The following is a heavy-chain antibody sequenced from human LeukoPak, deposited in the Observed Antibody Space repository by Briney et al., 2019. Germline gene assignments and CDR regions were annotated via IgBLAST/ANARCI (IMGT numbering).Heavy chain of an antibody. CDR2: ISGSGGST. Sequence: GGSLRLSCAASGFTFSSYAMSWVRQAPGKGLEWVSAISGSGGSTYYADSVKGRFTISRDNSKNTLYLQMNSLGAEDTAVYYCARVGYSYGSYYYYYGMDVWGQGTTVTVSS. D-gene: IGHD5-18*01. J-gene: IGHJ6*02. CDR3: ARVGYSYGSYYYYYGMDV. V-gene: IGHV3-23*01. CDR1: GFTFSSYA.